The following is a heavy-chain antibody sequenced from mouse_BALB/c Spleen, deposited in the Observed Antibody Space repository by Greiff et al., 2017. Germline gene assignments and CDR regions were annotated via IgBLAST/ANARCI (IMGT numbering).Heavy chain of an antibody. V-gene: IGHV5-4*02. CDR1: GFTFSDYY. D-gene: IGHD2-4*01. Sequence: EVQRVESGGGLVKPGGSLKLSCAASGFTFSDYYMYWVRQTPEKRLEWVATISDGGSYTYYPDSVKGRFTISRDNAKNNLYLQMSSLKSEDTAMYYCARDYDYDHDFYAMDYWGQGTSVTVSS. J-gene: IGHJ4*01. CDR2: ISDGGSYT. CDR3: ARDYDYDHDFYAMDY.